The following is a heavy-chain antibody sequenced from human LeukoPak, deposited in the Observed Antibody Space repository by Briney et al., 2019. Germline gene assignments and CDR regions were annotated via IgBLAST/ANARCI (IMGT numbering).Heavy chain of an antibody. CDR1: GYTFTGYY. CDR3: ARDQYDILTYNWFDP. D-gene: IGHD3-9*01. Sequence: ASVKVSCKASGYTFTGYYMHWVRQAPGQGLEWMGWINPNSGGTNYAQKFQGRVTMTRDTSISTAYMELSRLRSDDTAVYYCARDQYDILTYNWFDPWGQGTLVTVSS. CDR2: INPNSGGT. V-gene: IGHV1-2*02. J-gene: IGHJ5*02.